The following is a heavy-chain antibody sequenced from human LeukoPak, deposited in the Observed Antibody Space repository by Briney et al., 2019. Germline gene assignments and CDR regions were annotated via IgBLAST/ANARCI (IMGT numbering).Heavy chain of an antibody. Sequence: PSETLSLTCAVYGGSFSGYYWGWIRQPPGKGLEWIGSIYYSGSTYYNPSLKSRVTISVDTSKNQFSLKLSSVTAADTAVYYRASPSSAKPGGNAFDIWGQGTMVTVSS. D-gene: IGHD2-2*01. V-gene: IGHV4-39*01. CDR1: GGSFSGYY. CDR2: IYYSGST. J-gene: IGHJ3*02. CDR3: ASPSSAKPGGNAFDI.